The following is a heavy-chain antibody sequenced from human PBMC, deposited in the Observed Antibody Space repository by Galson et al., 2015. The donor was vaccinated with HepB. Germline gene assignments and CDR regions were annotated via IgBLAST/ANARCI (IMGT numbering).Heavy chain of an antibody. CDR3: ARQSIGPEYFQH. V-gene: IGHV5-51*03. CDR1: GDNFTKGG. Sequence: QTGSAGGKPRESLKISCQGSGDNFTKGGVGWGRHLRGKGLAWVGRVYSHDSDTRYRESLQGPVTISAVKSTSTAYLQWSSLQASDTGIYYCARQSIGPEYFQHWGQGTLVTVSS. J-gene: IGHJ1*01. CDR2: VYSHDSDT. D-gene: IGHD2/OR15-2a*01.